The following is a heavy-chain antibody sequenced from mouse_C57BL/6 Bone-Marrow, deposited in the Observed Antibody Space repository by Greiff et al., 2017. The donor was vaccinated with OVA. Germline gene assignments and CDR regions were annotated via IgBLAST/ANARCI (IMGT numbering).Heavy chain of an antibody. CDR3: ARDPLYYAMDY. CDR1: GFTFSSYA. D-gene: IGHD6-1*01. CDR2: ISDGGSYT. V-gene: IGHV5-4*01. Sequence: EVQGVESGGGLVKPGGSLKLSCAASGFTFSSYAMSWVRQTPEKRLEWVATISDGGSYTYYPDNVKGRFTISRDNAKNNLYLQMSHLKSEDTAMYYCARDPLYYAMDYWGQGTSVTVSS. J-gene: IGHJ4*01.